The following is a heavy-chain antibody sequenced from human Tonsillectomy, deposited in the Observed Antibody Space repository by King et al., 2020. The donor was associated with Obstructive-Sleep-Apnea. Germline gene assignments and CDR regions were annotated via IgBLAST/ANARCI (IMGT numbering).Heavy chain of an antibody. Sequence: QLVQSGAEMKKPGASVKVSCKASGYTFTDYYLHWVRQAPGQGLEWMGRSNPNSGGTDYAQKFQGRVTMTRDTSISTAYMELSRLNSDDTVVYYCTRKANDAFDIWGQGTMVTVSS. CDR3: TRKANDAFDI. CDR1: GYTFTDYY. V-gene: IGHV1-2*05. J-gene: IGHJ3*02. CDR2: SNPNSGGT.